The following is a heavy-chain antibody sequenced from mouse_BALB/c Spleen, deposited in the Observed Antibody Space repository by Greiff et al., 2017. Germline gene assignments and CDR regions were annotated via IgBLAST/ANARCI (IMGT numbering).Heavy chain of an antibody. CDR2: ILPGSGST. Sequence: VKLQESGAELMKPGASVKISCKATGYTFSSYWIEWVKQRPGHGLEWIGEILPGSGSTNYNEKFKGKATFTADTSSNTAYMQLSSLTSEDSAVYYCARRAIYYYMDYWGQGTSVTVSS. D-gene: IGHD1-1*01. CDR3: ARRAIYYYMDY. CDR1: GYTFSSYW. V-gene: IGHV1-9*01. J-gene: IGHJ4*01.